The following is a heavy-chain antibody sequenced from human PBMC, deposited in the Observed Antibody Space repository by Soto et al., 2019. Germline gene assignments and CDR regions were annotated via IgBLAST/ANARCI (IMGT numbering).Heavy chain of an antibody. J-gene: IGHJ5*02. Sequence: GGSLRLSCAASGFTFSSYSMNWVRQAPGKGLEWVSSISSSSSYIYYADSVKGRFTISRDNAKNSLYLQMNSLRAEDTAVYYCARDQFASIAARRRLFWFDPWGQGTLVTVSS. CDR1: GFTFSSYS. V-gene: IGHV3-21*01. CDR3: ARDQFASIAARRRLFWFDP. CDR2: ISSSSSYI. D-gene: IGHD6-6*01.